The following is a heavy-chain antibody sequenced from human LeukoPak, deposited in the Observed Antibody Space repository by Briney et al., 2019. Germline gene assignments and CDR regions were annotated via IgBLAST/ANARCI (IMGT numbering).Heavy chain of an antibody. CDR3: AKEGELELSPYFDY. J-gene: IGHJ4*02. Sequence: GGSLRLSCEASGFTVSSNYMSWVRQAPGKGLEWVSVIYRGGSTYYADSVKGRFTISRDNSKNTVYLQMNSLRAEDTAVYYCAKEGELELSPYFDYWGQGTLVTVSS. D-gene: IGHD1-7*01. CDR2: IYRGGST. CDR1: GFTVSSNY. V-gene: IGHV3-66*01.